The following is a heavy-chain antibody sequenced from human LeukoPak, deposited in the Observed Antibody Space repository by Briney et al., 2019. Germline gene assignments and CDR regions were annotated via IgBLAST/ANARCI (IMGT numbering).Heavy chain of an antibody. V-gene: IGHV3-33*01. D-gene: IGHD3-10*01. CDR1: GFTFSSYG. Sequence: GGSLRLSCAASGFTFSSYGMHWVRQAPGKGLEWVAVIWYDGSNKYYADSVKGRFTISRDNSKNTLYLQMNSLRAEDTAVYYCARDPSIMVRGVRGAFDIWGQGTMVTASS. J-gene: IGHJ3*02. CDR2: IWYDGSNK. CDR3: ARDPSIMVRGVRGAFDI.